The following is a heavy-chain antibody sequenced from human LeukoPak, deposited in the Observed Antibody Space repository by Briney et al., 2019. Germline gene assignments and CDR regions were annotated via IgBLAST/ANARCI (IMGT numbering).Heavy chain of an antibody. D-gene: IGHD3-22*01. CDR3: VGGVVGYYPVY. Sequence: PGGSLRLSCAASGFTFSSYAMHWVRQAPGKGLEWVALISYDGSSKYYADSVKGRFTISRDNSKNTLYLQMNSLRAEDTAVYYCVGGVVGYYPVYWGQGTLVTVSS. V-gene: IGHV3-30*04. J-gene: IGHJ4*02. CDR1: GFTFSSYA. CDR2: ISYDGSSK.